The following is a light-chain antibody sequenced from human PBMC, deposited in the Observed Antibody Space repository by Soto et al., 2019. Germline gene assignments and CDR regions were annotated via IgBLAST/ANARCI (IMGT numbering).Light chain of an antibody. CDR1: SSDVGAYNY. V-gene: IGLV2-14*01. J-gene: IGLJ1*01. CDR2: EVS. Sequence: SALTQPASVSGSPGQSITISCTGTSSDVGAYNYVSWYQQHPGKAPKFMIYEVSNRPSGVSNRFSGSKSGNTASLTISGLQAEDEADYYCSSYTSSSTPFVFGTGTKVTVL. CDR3: SSYTSSSTPFV.